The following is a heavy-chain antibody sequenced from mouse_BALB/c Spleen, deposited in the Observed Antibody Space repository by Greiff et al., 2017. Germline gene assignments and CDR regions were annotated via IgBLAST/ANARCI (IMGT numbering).Heavy chain of an antibody. CDR3: NAGVTTGSPYAMDY. D-gene: IGHD2-2*01. J-gene: IGHJ4*01. Sequence: VQLKQSGAELVRPGASVKLSCTASGFNIKDYYMHWVKQRPEQGLEWIGWIDPENGDTEYAPKFQGKATMTADTSSNTAYLQLSSLTSEDTAVYYYNAGVTTGSPYAMDYWGQGTSVTVSS. CDR1: GFNIKDYY. V-gene: IGHV14-4*02. CDR2: IDPENGDT.